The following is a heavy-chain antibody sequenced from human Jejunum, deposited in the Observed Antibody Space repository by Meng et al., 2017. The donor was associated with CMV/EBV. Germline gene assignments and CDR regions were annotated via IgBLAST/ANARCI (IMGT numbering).Heavy chain of an antibody. CDR3: TGLDY. CDR1: GFNFRNYW. CDR2: ITDDGTT. V-gene: IGHV3-74*02. Sequence: GQLVESGGGLVQPGRSLRLSFAASGFNFRNYWMHWVRQEPGKGPLWVSRITDDGTTNYADFVQGRFTISRDNAKNTVYLQMNSLRAEDTGIYYCTGLDYWGQGTLVTVSS. J-gene: IGHJ4*02.